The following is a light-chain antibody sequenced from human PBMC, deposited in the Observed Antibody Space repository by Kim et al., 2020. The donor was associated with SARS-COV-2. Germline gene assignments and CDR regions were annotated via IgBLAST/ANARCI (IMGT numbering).Light chain of an antibody. CDR3: QQYISYPYT. CDR1: QSVSSY. Sequence: DIQMTQSPSTLSASIGDRVAITCRASQSVSSYLAWCQQKPGKAPKLLIYDASSLESGVPPRFSGSGSGTELTLTISSLQPDDFATYYCQQYISYPYTFGQGTKLEI. V-gene: IGKV1-5*01. CDR2: DAS. J-gene: IGKJ2*01.